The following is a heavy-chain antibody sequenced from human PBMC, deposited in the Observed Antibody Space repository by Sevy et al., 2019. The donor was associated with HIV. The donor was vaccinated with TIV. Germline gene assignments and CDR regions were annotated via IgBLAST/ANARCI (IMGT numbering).Heavy chain of an antibody. CDR2: ISAYNGNT. J-gene: IGHJ3*02. CDR3: ARDRHLVGATHFAFDI. CDR1: GYTFTSYG. V-gene: IGHV1-18*01. Sequence: ASVKVSCKASGYTFTSYGISWVRQAPGQGLEWMGWISAYNGNTNYAQKLQGRVTMTTDTSTSTAYMELRSLRSDDTAVYYCARDRHLVGATHFAFDIWGQGTMVTVSS. D-gene: IGHD1-26*01.